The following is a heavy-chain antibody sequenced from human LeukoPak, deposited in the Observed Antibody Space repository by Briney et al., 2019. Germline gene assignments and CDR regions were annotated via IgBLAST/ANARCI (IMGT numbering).Heavy chain of an antibody. D-gene: IGHD2-21*02. CDR2: INHSGST. V-gene: IGHV4-34*01. CDR1: GGSFSGYY. J-gene: IGHJ4*02. Sequence: SETLSLTCAVYGGSFSGYYWSWIRQPPGKGLEWIGEINHSGSTNYNPSLESRVTISADTSKNQFSLKLSSVTAADTAVYYCAATAYCGGDCYSGEYYFDYWGQGTLVTVSS. CDR3: AATAYCGGDCYSGEYYFDY.